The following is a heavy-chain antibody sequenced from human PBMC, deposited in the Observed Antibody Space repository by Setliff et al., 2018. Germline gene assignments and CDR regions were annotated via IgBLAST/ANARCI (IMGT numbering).Heavy chain of an antibody. Sequence: ASVKVSCKASGYTFTSYGISWVRQAPGQGLEWMGIINPSGGSTSYAQKFQGRVTMTRDTSTSTVYMELSSLRSEDTAVYYCARDLAGDTSGAYFDLWGRGTLVTVSS. CDR3: ARDLAGDTSGAYFDL. CDR1: GYTFTSYG. CDR2: INPSGGST. D-gene: IGHD6-19*01. J-gene: IGHJ2*01. V-gene: IGHV1-46*01.